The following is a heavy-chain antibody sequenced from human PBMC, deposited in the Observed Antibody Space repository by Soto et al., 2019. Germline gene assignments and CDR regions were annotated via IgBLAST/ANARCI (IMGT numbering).Heavy chain of an antibody. Sequence: QVQLVQSGAEVTKPGASVQVSCTASGYTFTNYAIHWVRQAPGQRLEWMGWINAANGNTKYSQKFQGRVTFTKDTSASTAYMELSSLTSEDTAVYFCARDFYGSGTYYDDYWGQGTLVTVSS. V-gene: IGHV1-3*01. CDR3: ARDFYGSGTYYDDY. CDR2: INAANGNT. J-gene: IGHJ4*02. D-gene: IGHD3-10*01. CDR1: GYTFTNYA.